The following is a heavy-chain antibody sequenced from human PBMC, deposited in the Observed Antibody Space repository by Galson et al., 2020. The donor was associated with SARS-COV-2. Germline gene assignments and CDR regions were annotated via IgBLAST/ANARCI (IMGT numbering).Heavy chain of an antibody. V-gene: IGHV3-30*18. CDR2: ISFDGSNK. Sequence: GESLKISCAASGFTFSYFGMHWVRQTPGKGLEWVAVISFDGSNKYSADSVKGRFTISRDNSRHTLYLQMSSLRAEDTAVYYCAKDRGQLRGGIDSWGQGTLVTVSS. CDR3: AKDRGQLRGGIDS. D-gene: IGHD2-2*01. CDR1: GFTFSYFG. J-gene: IGHJ4*02.